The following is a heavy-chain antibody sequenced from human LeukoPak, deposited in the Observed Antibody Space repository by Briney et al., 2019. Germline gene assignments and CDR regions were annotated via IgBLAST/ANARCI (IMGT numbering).Heavy chain of an antibody. CDR3: AREGAGIAAAGDWFDP. D-gene: IGHD6-13*01. V-gene: IGHV1-8*01. CDR2: MNPNSGNT. J-gene: IGHJ5*02. CDR1: VYTFTSYD. Sequence: VASVKVSCKASVYTFTSYDINWVRQATGQGLEWMGWMNPNSGNTGYAQKFQGRVTMTRNTSISTAYMELSSLRSEDTAVYYCAREGAGIAAAGDWFDPWGQGTLVTVSS.